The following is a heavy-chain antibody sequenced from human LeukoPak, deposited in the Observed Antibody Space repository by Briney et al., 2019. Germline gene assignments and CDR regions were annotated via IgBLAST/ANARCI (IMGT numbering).Heavy chain of an antibody. Sequence: GGSLRLSCAASGFTLSSYSMNWVRQAPGKGLEWVSSISSSSSYIYYADSVKGRFTISRDNAKNSLYLQMNSLRAEDTAVYYCAREGDIAALDYWGQGTLVTVSS. CDR1: GFTLSSYS. V-gene: IGHV3-21*01. D-gene: IGHD6-6*01. CDR3: AREGDIAALDY. CDR2: ISSSSSYI. J-gene: IGHJ4*02.